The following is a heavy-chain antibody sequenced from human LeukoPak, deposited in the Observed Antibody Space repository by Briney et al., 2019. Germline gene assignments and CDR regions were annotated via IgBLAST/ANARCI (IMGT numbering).Heavy chain of an antibody. CDR2: IYSGGST. Sequence: GGSLRLSCAASGFTVSSNYMSWVRQAPGKGLEWVSVIYSGGSTYYADSVKSRFTISRDNSKNTLYLQMNSLRAEDTAVYYCAREGYSSGWSDYYYGMDVWGQGTTVTVSS. D-gene: IGHD6-19*01. CDR3: AREGYSSGWSDYYYGMDV. CDR1: GFTVSSNY. J-gene: IGHJ6*02. V-gene: IGHV3-53*01.